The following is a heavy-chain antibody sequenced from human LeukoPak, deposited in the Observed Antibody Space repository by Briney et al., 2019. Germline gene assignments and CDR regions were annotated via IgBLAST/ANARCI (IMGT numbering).Heavy chain of an antibody. CDR3: AKFIVTTIFSYFDY. CDR2: ISGSGGST. CDR1: GFIFSSYS. D-gene: IGHD5-12*01. V-gene: IGHV3-23*01. Sequence: PGGSLRLSCAASGFIFSSYSMSWVRQAPGKGLEWVSAISGSGGSTYYADSVKGRFTISRDNSKNTLYLQMNSLRAEDTAVYYCAKFIVTTIFSYFDYWGQGTLVTVSS. J-gene: IGHJ4*02.